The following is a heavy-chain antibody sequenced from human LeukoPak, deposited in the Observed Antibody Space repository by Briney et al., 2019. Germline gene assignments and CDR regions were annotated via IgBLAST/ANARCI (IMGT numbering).Heavy chain of an antibody. CDR2: IYHSGST. CDR3: ARSDYSRFDP. J-gene: IGHJ5*02. CDR1: GYSISSGYY. D-gene: IGHD4-11*01. Sequence: PSETLSLTCTVSGYSISSGYYWGWIRQPPGKGLEWIGSIYHSGSTYYNPSLKSRVTISVDTSKNQFSLKLSSVTAADTAVYYCARSDYSRFDPWGQGTLVTVSS. V-gene: IGHV4-38-2*02.